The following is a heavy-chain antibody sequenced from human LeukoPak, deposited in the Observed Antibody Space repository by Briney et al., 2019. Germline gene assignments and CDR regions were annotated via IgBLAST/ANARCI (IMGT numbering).Heavy chain of an antibody. D-gene: IGHD3-22*01. CDR2: ISAYNGNT. CDR1: GYTFTSYG. J-gene: IGHJ5*02. V-gene: IGHV1-18*01. Sequence: ASVKVSCKASGYTFTSYGISWVPQAPGQGLEWMGWISAYNGNTNYAQKLQGRVTMTTDTSTSTAYMELRSLRSDDTAVYYCARDTREHYYDSSGRFNWFDPWGQGTLVTVSS. CDR3: ARDTREHYYDSSGRFNWFDP.